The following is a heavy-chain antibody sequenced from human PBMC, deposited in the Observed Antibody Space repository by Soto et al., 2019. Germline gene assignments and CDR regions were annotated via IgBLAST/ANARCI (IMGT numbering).Heavy chain of an antibody. CDR2: ISAYNGNT. D-gene: IGHD6-13*01. V-gene: IGHV1-18*04. Sequence: ASVKVSCKASGYTFTSYGISWVRQAPGQGLEWMGWISAYNGNTNYAQKLQGRVTTTTDTSTSTAYMELRSLRSDDTAVYYCARDGGYSSSWYSFDPWGQGTLVTVSS. CDR1: GYTFTSYG. J-gene: IGHJ5*02. CDR3: ARDGGYSSSWYSFDP.